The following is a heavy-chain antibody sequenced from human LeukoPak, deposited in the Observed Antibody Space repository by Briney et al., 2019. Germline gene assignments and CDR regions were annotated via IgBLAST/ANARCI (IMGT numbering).Heavy chain of an antibody. CDR2: ISSSSSYI. CDR3: ARDESRDYYDSSGYYRPYNWFDP. J-gene: IGHJ5*02. V-gene: IGHV3-21*01. CDR1: GFTFSSYS. Sequence: KPGGSMRLCCAASGFTFSSYSMNWVRQAPGKVLEWVSSISSSSSYIYYADSVKGRFTISRDNAKNSLYLEMNSLRDEDTAVYYCARDESRDYYDSSGYYRPYNWFDPWGQGTLVTVSS. D-gene: IGHD3-22*01.